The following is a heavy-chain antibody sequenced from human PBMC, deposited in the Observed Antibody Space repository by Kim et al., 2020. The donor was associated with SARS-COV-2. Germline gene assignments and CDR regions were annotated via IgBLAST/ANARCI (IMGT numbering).Heavy chain of an antibody. D-gene: IGHD3-3*01. CDR3: ARDGSQTYVFWSGFFLYYMDV. J-gene: IGHJ6*03. CDR2: IIPILGIA. Sequence: SVKVSCKASGGTFSSYAISWVRQAPGQGLECMGRIIPILGIANYAQKFQGRVTITADKSTSTAYMELSSLRSEDTAVYYCARDGSQTYVFWSGFFLYYMDVRGKGTTVNVYS. CDR1: GGTFSSYA. V-gene: IGHV1-69*04.